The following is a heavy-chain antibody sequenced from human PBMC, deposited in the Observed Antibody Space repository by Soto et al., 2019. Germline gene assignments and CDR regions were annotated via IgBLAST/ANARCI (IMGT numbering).Heavy chain of an antibody. CDR1: GFTFSSYS. V-gene: IGHV3-21*01. Sequence: LRLSCAASGFTFSSYSMNWVRQAPGKGLEWVSSISSSSSYIYYADSVKGRFTISRDNAKNSLYLQMNSLRAEDTAVYYCARDRPIGVGASSSLYYYYYGMDVWGQGTTVTVSS. D-gene: IGHD1-26*01. CDR3: ARDRPIGVGASSSLYYYYYGMDV. J-gene: IGHJ6*02. CDR2: ISSSSSYI.